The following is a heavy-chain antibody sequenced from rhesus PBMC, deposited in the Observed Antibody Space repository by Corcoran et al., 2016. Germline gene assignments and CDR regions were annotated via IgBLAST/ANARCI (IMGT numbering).Heavy chain of an antibody. J-gene: IGHJ4*01. V-gene: IGHV4-173*01. CDR3: ASNTVGTVWGSSYFHY. Sequence: QLQLQESGPGLVKPSETLSLTCAVSGGSISSDYWTWIRQPPGKGLECIGLISRNGGSTDYNPSLKSRVTMSTYTSKNQFSRMLSSVTAADTAVYYCASNTVGTVWGSSYFHYWGQGVLVTVSS. CDR1: GGSISSDY. D-gene: IGHD5-24*01. CDR2: ISRNGGST.